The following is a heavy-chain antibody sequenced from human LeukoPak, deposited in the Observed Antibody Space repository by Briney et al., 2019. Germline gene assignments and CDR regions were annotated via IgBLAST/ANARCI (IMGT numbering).Heavy chain of an antibody. CDR2: IYYSGST. CDR1: GGSISSSSYY. J-gene: IGHJ4*02. D-gene: IGHD3-10*01. V-gene: IGHV4-39*07. Sequence: PSETLSLTCTVSGGSISSSSYYWGWIRQPPGKGLEWIGSIYYSGSTYYNPSLKSRVTISVDTSKNQFSLKLSSVTAADTAVYYWGRGGEYYYGSGIDYWGQGTLVTVSS. CDR3: GRGGEYYYGSGIDY.